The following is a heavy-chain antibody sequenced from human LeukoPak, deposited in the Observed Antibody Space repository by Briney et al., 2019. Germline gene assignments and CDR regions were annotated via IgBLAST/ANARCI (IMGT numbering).Heavy chain of an antibody. CDR2: VSSSGSYI. CDR3: ARATVVPATDWYFDL. J-gene: IGHJ2*01. D-gene: IGHD4-23*01. V-gene: IGHV3-21*06. Sequence: GGSLRLSCAASGFTFSRYAMNWVRQAPGKGLEWVSSVSSSGSYIYQADSMKGRFIISRDNAKNSLYLQMNTLRAEDTAVYYCARATVVPATDWYFDLWGRGTLVTVSS. CDR1: GFTFSRYA.